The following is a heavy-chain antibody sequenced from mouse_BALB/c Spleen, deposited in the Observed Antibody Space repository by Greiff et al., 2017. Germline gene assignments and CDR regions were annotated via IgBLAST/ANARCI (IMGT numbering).Heavy chain of an antibody. Sequence: VQLKESGGGLVQPGGSRKLSCAASGFTFSSFGMHWVRQAPEKGLEWVAYISSGSSTIYYADTVKVRFTISRDNPKNTLFLQMTSLRSEDTAMYYCARAHYYGDVDYWGQGTTLTVSS. J-gene: IGHJ2*01. CDR1: GFTFSSFG. CDR3: ARAHYYGDVDY. V-gene: IGHV5-17*02. CDR2: ISSGSSTI. D-gene: IGHD1-2*01.